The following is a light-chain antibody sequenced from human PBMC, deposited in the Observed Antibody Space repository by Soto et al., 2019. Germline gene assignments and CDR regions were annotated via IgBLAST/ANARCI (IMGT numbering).Light chain of an antibody. V-gene: IGLV2-14*01. CDR1: SSDVGGYNY. CDR2: DVS. CDR3: SSYTSSSTLVV. Sequence: QSALTQPASVSGSPGQSITISCTGTSSDVGGYNYVSWYQQHPGKAPKLMIYDVSNRPSGVSNRFSGSKPGNTASLTISGLQAEEEADYYCSSYTSSSTLVVFGGATKLTVL. J-gene: IGLJ2*01.